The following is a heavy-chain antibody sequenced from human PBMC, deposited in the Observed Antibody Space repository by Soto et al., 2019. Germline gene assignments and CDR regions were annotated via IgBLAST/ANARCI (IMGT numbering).Heavy chain of an antibody. CDR1: GGTFSSYA. D-gene: IGHD5-12*01. CDR2: IIPILGTA. Sequence: QVPLVQSGAEVKKPGSSVKVSCKASGGTFSSYAISWVRQAPGQGLEWMGGIIPILGTANYAQKFQGRVTITADESTSTAYMELSSLRSEDTAVYYCAREKGIVATGQIYYYYYYYGMDVWGQGTTVTVSS. J-gene: IGHJ6*02. V-gene: IGHV1-69*01. CDR3: AREKGIVATGQIYYYYYYYGMDV.